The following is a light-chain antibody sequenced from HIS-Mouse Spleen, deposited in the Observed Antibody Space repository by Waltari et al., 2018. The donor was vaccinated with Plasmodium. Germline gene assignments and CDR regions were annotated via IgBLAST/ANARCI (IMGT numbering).Light chain of an antibody. CDR1: SGSVPTCYY. CDR2: STN. V-gene: IGLV8-61*01. Sequence: QTVVTQEPSFSVSPGGTVTLPCGLSSGSVPTCYYPRWYQQTPGQAPRTLIYSTNPRSSGVPDRFSGSILGNKAALTITGAQADDESDYYCVLYMGSGTVVFGGGTKLTVL. J-gene: IGLJ2*01. CDR3: VLYMGSGTVV.